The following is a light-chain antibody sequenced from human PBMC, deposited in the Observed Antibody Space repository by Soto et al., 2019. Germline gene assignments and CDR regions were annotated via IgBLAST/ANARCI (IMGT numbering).Light chain of an antibody. V-gene: IGLV2-14*03. CDR3: SSYTRSGTLV. CDR2: DLS. CDR1: SSDIGDYNY. J-gene: IGLJ1*01. Sequence: QSALTQPASVSGSPGQSITISCTATSSDIGDYNYVSWYLQHPGKAPKLIIYDLSYRPSGISNRFSGSKSVNTASLTISGLQAEDEADYYCSSYTRSGTLVFGPGTKVTVL.